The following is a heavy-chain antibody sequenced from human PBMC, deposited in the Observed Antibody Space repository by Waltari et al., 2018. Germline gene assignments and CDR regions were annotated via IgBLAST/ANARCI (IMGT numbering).Heavy chain of an antibody. CDR3: ARLAPRTYRSPVPGRHYYYGMDV. CDR1: GFRFSNYW. J-gene: IGHJ6*02. V-gene: IGHV3-74*01. CDR2: ISNEETSI. Sequence: EEQLLESGGGLVQPGDSLRLSCAASGFRFSNYWMNWVRHAPGKGLVWVARISNEETSISYADSVKGRFTISRDNAKNTLYLQMKRLRAEDTAVYYCARLAPRTYRSPVPGRHYYYGMDVWGQGTTVTVSS. D-gene: IGHD3-10*01.